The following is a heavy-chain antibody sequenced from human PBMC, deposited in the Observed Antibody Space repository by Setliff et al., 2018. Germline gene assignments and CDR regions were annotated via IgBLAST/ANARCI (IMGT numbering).Heavy chain of an antibody. CDR2: IQKRGSTTT. CDR1: GDSMSSYY. J-gene: IGHJ4*02. CDR3: ARAQFSSGWYGPPESYFDC. V-gene: IGHV4-59*01. Sequence: SETLSLTCNVSGDSMSSYYWSWIRQAPGKGLEWLGYIQKRGSTTTKYNPSLGSRISMSLDTSKNPFSLQLSSVSDGDTAVYYCARAQFSSGWYGPPESYFDCWGQGILVTVSS. D-gene: IGHD6-19*01.